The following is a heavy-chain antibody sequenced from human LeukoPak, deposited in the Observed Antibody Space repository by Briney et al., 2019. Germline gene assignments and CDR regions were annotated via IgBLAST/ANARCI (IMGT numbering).Heavy chain of an antibody. D-gene: IGHD1-26*01. CDR2: ISYDGSNK. J-gene: IGHJ3*02. V-gene: IGHV3-30*18. CDR1: GFTFSSYG. CDR3: AKSSPGNTHAFDI. Sequence: ESGGSLRLSCAASGFTFSSYGMHWVRQAPGKGLEWVAVISYDGSNKYYADSVKGRFTISRDNSKNTLYLQMNSLRAEDTAVYYCAKSSPGNTHAFDIWGQGTWSPSLQ.